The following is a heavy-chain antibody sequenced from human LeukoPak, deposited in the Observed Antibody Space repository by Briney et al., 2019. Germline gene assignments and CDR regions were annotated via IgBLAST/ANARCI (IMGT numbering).Heavy chain of an antibody. CDR1: GFTFSSYA. CDR2: ISGSGGST. D-gene: IGHD1-26*01. Sequence: GGSLRLSCAASGFTFSSYAMSWVRQAPGKGLEWVSVISGSGGSTYYADSVKGRFTIPRDNSKNTLYLQMNSLRAEDTAVYYCQRETDAFHIWGQGTMVTVSS. V-gene: IGHV3-23*01. CDR3: QRETDAFHI. J-gene: IGHJ3*02.